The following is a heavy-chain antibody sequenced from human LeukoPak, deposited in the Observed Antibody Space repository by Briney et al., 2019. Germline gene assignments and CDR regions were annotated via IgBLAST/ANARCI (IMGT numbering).Heavy chain of an antibody. Sequence: PSETLSLTCAVYGGSFSGYYWSWIRQPPGKGLEWIGEINHSGSTNYNPSLKSRVTISVDTSKNQSSLKLRSVTAADTAVYYCARSRGYSSSWYWIVYWGQGTLVTVSS. J-gene: IGHJ4*02. CDR3: ARSRGYSSSWYWIVY. D-gene: IGHD6-13*01. CDR2: INHSGST. CDR1: GGSFSGYY. V-gene: IGHV4-34*01.